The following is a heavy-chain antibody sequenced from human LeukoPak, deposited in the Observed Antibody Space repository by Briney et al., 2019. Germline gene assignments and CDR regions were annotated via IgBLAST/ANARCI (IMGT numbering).Heavy chain of an antibody. CDR2: ISGSGGST. CDR1: GFTFSSYA. D-gene: IGHD4-17*01. J-gene: IGHJ4*02. Sequence: GGSLRLSCAASGFTFSSYAMSWVRQAPVKGLEWVSAISGSGGSTYYADSVKGRFTISRDNSKNTLYLQMNSLRAEDTAVYYCAKTDYGDYSSSPAFDYWGQGTLVTVSS. V-gene: IGHV3-23*01. CDR3: AKTDYGDYSSSPAFDY.